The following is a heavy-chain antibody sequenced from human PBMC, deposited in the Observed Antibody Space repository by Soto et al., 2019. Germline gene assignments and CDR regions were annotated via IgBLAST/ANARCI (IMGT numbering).Heavy chain of an antibody. Sequence: PSQTLSLTCAISGDSVSSNSAAWNWIRQSPSRGLEWLGRTYYRSKWYNDYAVSVKSRITINPDTSKNQFSLQLNSVTPEDTAVYYCARGSVPAAIARKNYSYYYMDVWGKGTTVTVSS. CDR1: GDSVSSNSAA. J-gene: IGHJ6*03. CDR2: TYYRSKWYN. CDR3: ARGSVPAAIARKNYSYYYMDV. V-gene: IGHV6-1*01. D-gene: IGHD2-2*01.